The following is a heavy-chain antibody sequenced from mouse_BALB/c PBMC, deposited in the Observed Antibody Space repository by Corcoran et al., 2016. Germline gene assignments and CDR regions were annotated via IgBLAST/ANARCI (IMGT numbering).Heavy chain of an antibody. Sequence: EVQLRQSGPELVKPGTSVKMSCMASGYIFTDYYVKWVKQSHGQSLEWIGDINPKNGDTFYNQNFKGKTTLTVDRSSRTAYMQFNSLTSDDSAVYFCIRVYDGHYDFSDYWGQGATLTVSS. CDR2: INPKNGDT. CDR3: IRVYDGHYDFSDY. V-gene: IGHV1-19*01. D-gene: IGHD2-3*01. CDR1: GYIFTDYY. J-gene: IGHJ2*01.